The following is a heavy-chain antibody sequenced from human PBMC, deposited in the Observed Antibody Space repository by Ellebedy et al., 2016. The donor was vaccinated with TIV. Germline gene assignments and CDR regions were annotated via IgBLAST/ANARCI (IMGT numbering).Heavy chain of an antibody. CDR3: ANTRFCSGGSCYFDF. Sequence: GESLKISCKGSGYNFSRYWIGWVRQMPGKGLEWMGIIYPGDSDTRYNPSFQGQVTISADQSISTAYLHWSSLKASDTAMYYCANTRFCSGGSCYFDFWGQGTLVTVSS. CDR1: GYNFSRYW. D-gene: IGHD2-15*01. CDR2: IYPGDSDT. J-gene: IGHJ4*02. V-gene: IGHV5-51*01.